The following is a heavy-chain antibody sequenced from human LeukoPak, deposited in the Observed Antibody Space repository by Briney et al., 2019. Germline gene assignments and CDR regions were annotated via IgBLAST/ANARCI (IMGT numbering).Heavy chain of an antibody. CDR3: ARDLIEYGSGSYYTDYYYYYGMAV. J-gene: IGHJ6*04. CDR2: TYYRSKWYN. CDR1: GDSVSSNSAA. D-gene: IGHD3-10*01. V-gene: IGHV6-1*01. Sequence: SQTLSLTCAISGDSVSSNSAAWNWIRQSPSRGLEWLGRTYYRSKWYNDYAVSVKSRITINPDTSKNQFSLQLNSVTPEDTAVYYCARDLIEYGSGSYYTDYYYYYGMAVWGKGTTVTVSS.